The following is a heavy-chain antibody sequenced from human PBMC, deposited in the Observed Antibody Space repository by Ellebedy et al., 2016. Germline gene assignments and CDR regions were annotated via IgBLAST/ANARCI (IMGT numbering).Heavy chain of an antibody. D-gene: IGHD3-10*01. CDR1: GGSISSYY. CDR3: ARDLRSPGGSGSYARY. V-gene: IGHV4-4*07. Sequence: SETLSLXXTVSGGSISSYYWSWIRQPAGKGLEWIGRIYTSGSTNYNPSLKSRVTMSVDTSKNQFSLKLSSVTAADTAVYYCARDLRSPGGSGSYARYWGQGTLVTVSS. J-gene: IGHJ4*02. CDR2: IYTSGST.